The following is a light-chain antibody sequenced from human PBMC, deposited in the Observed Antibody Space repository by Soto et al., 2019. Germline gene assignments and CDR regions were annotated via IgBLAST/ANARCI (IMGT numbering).Light chain of an antibody. CDR3: QQYNSYPWT. CDR1: QSISSW. V-gene: IGKV1-5*03. Sequence: DIQMTQSPSTLSASVGDRVTITCRASQSISSWLAWYQQKPGKAPKLLIYKASSLESGDPSRFSGSGSGTEFTLTSSSLQPDDFATYYCQQYNSYPWTFGKGTKVEIK. CDR2: KAS. J-gene: IGKJ1*01.